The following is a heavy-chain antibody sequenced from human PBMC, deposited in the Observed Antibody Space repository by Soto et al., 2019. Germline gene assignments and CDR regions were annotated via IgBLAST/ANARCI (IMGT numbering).Heavy chain of an antibody. CDR1: GGSIYKGDYV. Sequence: SETLSLTCTVSGGSIYKGDYVWSWIRQTPGKGLEWIGSLYDTGTSYKNSSLKSRLTISGDTSRNQFSLKLTSLTAADTATSYCAGSFTLLSGVYGYLDPWGQGTQVTVSS. V-gene: IGHV4-30-4*01. CDR2: LYDTGTS. CDR3: AGSFTLLSGVYGYLDP. D-gene: IGHD3-10*01. J-gene: IGHJ5*02.